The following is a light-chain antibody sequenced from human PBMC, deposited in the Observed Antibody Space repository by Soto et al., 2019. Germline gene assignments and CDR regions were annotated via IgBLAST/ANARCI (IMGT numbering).Light chain of an antibody. J-gene: IGLJ3*02. CDR2: RND. CDR1: SSNIGSNP. Sequence: QSVLTQSPSASGTPGQRVTISCSGSSSNIGSNPVYWYHHLPGTAPKLLIYRNDQRPSGVPDRISGSKSGTSASLAISGLRSEDEADYYCAAWDDSLSAGVFGGGTKLTVL. CDR3: AAWDDSLSAGV. V-gene: IGLV1-47*01.